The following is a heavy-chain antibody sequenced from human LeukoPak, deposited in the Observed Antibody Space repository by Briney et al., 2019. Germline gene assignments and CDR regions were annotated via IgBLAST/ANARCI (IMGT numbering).Heavy chain of an antibody. D-gene: IGHD6-19*01. CDR1: GGSISSSSYY. Sequence: SETLSLTCTVSGGSISSSSYYWGWIRQPPGKGLEWIGSIYYSGSTYYNPSLKSRVTISVDTSKNQFSLKLSSVTAADTAVYYCARAKQTGWGASDIWGQGTIVTVSS. CDR3: ARAKQTGWGASDI. CDR2: IYYSGST. J-gene: IGHJ3*02. V-gene: IGHV4-39*07.